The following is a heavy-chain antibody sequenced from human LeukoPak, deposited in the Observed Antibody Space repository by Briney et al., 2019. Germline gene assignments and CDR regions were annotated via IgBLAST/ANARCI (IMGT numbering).Heavy chain of an antibody. CDR3: ARLVDYYGSGSYYGDY. D-gene: IGHD3-10*01. V-gene: IGHV3-48*03. CDR1: GFTFSSYE. J-gene: IGHJ4*02. CDR2: ISSSGSAI. Sequence: GGSLRLSCAASGFTFSSYEMNWVRQAPGKGLEWVSYISSSGSAIYYAGSVKGRFTISRDNSKNTLYLQMNSLRAEDTAVYYCARLVDYYGSGSYYGDYWGQGTLVTVSS.